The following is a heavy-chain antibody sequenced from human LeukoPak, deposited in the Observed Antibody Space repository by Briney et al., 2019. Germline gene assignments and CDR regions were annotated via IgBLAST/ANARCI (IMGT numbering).Heavy chain of an antibody. CDR3: ARDLGVVRGVFTLDY. V-gene: IGHV3-7*01. Sequence: GGSLRLSCAASGFTFNSYWMNWVRQAPGKGLEWVANIKQDGAGKYYVDSVKGRFTISRDNAKSSLYLQMNSLRAEDTAVYYCARDLGVVRGVFTLDYWGQGTLVTVSS. J-gene: IGHJ4*02. D-gene: IGHD3-10*01. CDR1: GFTFNSYW. CDR2: IKQDGAGK.